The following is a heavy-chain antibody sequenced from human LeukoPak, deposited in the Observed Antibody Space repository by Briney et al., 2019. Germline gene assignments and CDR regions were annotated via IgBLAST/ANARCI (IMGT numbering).Heavy chain of an antibody. D-gene: IGHD6-6*01. Sequence: PGGSLRLSCAASGFTFDDYAMHWVRQAPGKGLEWVSGISWNSGSIDYADSVKGRFTISRDNAKNSLYLQMNSLRAEDTAVYYCARDLQIAARQGSYFDYWGQGTLVTVSP. V-gene: IGHV3-9*01. CDR3: ARDLQIAARQGSYFDY. CDR2: ISWNSGSI. CDR1: GFTFDDYA. J-gene: IGHJ4*02.